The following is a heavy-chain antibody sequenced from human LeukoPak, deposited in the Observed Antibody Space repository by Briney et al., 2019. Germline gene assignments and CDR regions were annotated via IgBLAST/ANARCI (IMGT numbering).Heavy chain of an antibody. CDR2: IKQDGSEK. CDR1: RFTFSEYA. J-gene: IGHJ5*02. Sequence: GGSLRLSCAASRFTFSEYAMSWVRQAPGKRLEWVANIKQDGSEKYYVDSVKGRFTISRDNAKNSLYLQMNSLRAEDTAVYYCARCGHQLLCGNWFDPWGQGTLVTVSS. V-gene: IGHV3-7*01. D-gene: IGHD2-2*01. CDR3: ARCGHQLLCGNWFDP.